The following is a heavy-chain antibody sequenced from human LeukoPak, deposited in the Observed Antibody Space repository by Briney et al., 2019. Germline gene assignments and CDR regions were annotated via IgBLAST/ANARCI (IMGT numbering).Heavy chain of an antibody. CDR2: INPNSGGT. Sequence: GASVKVSCKASGYTFTGYYMHWVRQAPGQGLEWMGWINPNSGGTNYAQKFQGRVTMTRDTSISTAYMELSRLRSDDTAVYYCARDQDQDGNTPFDPWGQGTLVTVSS. CDR1: GYTFTGYY. V-gene: IGHV1-2*02. J-gene: IGHJ5*02. CDR3: ARDQDQDGNTPFDP. D-gene: IGHD2/OR15-2a*01.